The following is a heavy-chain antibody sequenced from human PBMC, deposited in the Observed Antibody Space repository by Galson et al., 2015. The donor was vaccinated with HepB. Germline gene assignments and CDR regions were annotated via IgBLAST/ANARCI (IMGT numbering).Heavy chain of an antibody. Sequence: SLRLSCAASGFTFSDHYMTWIRQTPGKGLEWVSFITGSGSTIYHADSVKGRFTISRDNAKNSLFLQMNSLRAEDTAVYYCARERSTRVGATALDYWGQGTLVTVSS. V-gene: IGHV3-11*01. J-gene: IGHJ4*02. CDR3: ARERSTRVGATALDY. CDR2: ITGSGSTI. D-gene: IGHD1-26*01. CDR1: GFTFSDHY.